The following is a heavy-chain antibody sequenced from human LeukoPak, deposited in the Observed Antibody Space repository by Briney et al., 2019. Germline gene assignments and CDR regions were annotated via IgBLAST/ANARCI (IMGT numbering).Heavy chain of an antibody. D-gene: IGHD5-24*01. Sequence: GGSLRLSCAASGFTVSSNYMNWVRQAPGKGLEWVSVTYGGGNIYYADSVKGRFTISRDNSKNTLYLQMNSLRAEDTAVYYCARGAGYNYPYYFDYWGQGTLVTVSS. CDR3: ARGAGYNYPYYFDY. CDR1: GFTVSSNY. V-gene: IGHV3-53*01. J-gene: IGHJ4*02. CDR2: TYGGGNI.